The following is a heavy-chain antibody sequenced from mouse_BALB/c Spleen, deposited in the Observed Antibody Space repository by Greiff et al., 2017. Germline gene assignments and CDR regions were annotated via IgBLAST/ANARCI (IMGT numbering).Heavy chain of an antibody. D-gene: IGHD1-2*01. J-gene: IGHJ4*01. CDR2: ISDGGSYT. Sequence: EVMLVESGGGLVKPGGSLKLSCAASGFTFSDYYMYWVRQTPEKRLEWVATISDGGSYTYYPDSVKGRFTISRDNAKNNLYLQISSLKSEDTAMYYCARALTHSAMDYWGQGTSVTVSS. V-gene: IGHV5-4*02. CDR3: ARALTHSAMDY. CDR1: GFTFSDYY.